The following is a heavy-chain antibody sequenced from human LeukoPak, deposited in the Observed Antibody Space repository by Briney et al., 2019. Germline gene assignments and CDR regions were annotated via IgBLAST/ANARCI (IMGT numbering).Heavy chain of an antibody. D-gene: IGHD3-9*01. CDR1: GDSISRGGHC. J-gene: IGHJ6*02. CDR3: ARAPGILTGYTSHYYYGMDV. Sequence: SQTLSLTCTVSGDSISRGGHCCSWIRQHPGNCLEWIGYIYYSGITYYNPSLKTRVTISVDTSKNQFYLKLSSVTAADTAVYYCARAPGILTGYTSHYYYGMDVWGQGTTVTVSS. V-gene: IGHV4-31*02. CDR2: IYYSGIT.